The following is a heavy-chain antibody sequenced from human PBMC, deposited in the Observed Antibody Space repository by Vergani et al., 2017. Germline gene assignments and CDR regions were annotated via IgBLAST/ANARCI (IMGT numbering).Heavy chain of an antibody. J-gene: IGHJ6*03. CDR1: GYTFTGYY. CDR2: INPNSGGT. D-gene: IGHD6-13*01. CDR3: ARVEKPGSWYVGYYYYYMDV. V-gene: IGHV1-2*02. Sequence: QVQLVQSGAEVKKPGASVKVSCKASGYTFTGYYMHWVRQAPGQGLEWMGWINPNSGGTNYAQKFQGRVTMTRDTSIRTGYMELSRLRSDDPAVDYCARVEKPGSWYVGYYYYYMDVWGKGTTVTVSS.